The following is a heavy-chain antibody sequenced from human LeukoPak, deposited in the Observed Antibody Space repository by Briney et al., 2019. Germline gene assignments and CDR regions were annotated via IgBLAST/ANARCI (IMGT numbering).Heavy chain of an antibody. CDR3: ARLRSPGDFDY. Sequence: SETLSLTCTVSGGSISGSGYYWVWIRQSPGKGLEWIATVYYTGSTYYNPSLKSRVTISVDTSQNQFSLRLSSVTAADTATYFCARLRSPGDFDYWGQGTLVTVPS. CDR1: GGSISGSGYY. J-gene: IGHJ4*02. V-gene: IGHV4-39*07. CDR2: VYYTGST. D-gene: IGHD1-26*01.